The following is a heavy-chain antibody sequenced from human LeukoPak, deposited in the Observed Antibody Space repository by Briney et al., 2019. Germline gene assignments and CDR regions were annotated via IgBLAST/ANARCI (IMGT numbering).Heavy chain of an antibody. CDR1: GLTISNNW. D-gene: IGHD4-17*01. CDR2: IKLDGTEQ. CDR3: ARGVSGDYEGAFDI. J-gene: IGHJ3*02. V-gene: IGHV3-7*03. Sequence: PRGSLRLSCADSGLTISNNWMSWVRQAPGKGLEWVANIKLDGTEQYYMDSVKGRFTISRDNGKNVLYLQMSSLRVEDTALYYCARGVSGDYEGAFDIWGQGTMVTVSS.